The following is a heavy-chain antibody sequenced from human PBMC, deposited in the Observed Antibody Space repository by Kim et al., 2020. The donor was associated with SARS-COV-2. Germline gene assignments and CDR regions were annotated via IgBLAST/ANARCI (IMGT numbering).Heavy chain of an antibody. CDR3: ARHPTQSPTHWYFDL. CDR2: IYPGDSDT. J-gene: IGHJ2*01. Sequence: GESLKISCKGSGYSFTSYWIGWVRQMPGKGLEWMGIIYPGDSDTRYSPSFQGQVTISADKSISTAYLQWSSLKASDTAMYYCARHPTQSPTHWYFDLWGRGTLVTVSS. CDR1: GYSFTSYW. V-gene: IGHV5-51*01.